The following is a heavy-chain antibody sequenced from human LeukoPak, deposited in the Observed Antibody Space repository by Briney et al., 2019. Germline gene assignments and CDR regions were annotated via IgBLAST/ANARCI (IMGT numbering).Heavy chain of an antibody. Sequence: GGSLRLSCAASGFTFSSYGMSWVRQAPGKGLEWVSTISGGGDATYYADSVKGRFTISRDNSKNTLYLQMNSLRVEDTAVYYCARDSSMLRGPLVIYYFDFWGQGTLVTVSS. CDR2: ISGGGDAT. D-gene: IGHD3-10*01. CDR1: GFTFSSYG. J-gene: IGHJ4*02. V-gene: IGHV3-23*01. CDR3: ARDSSMLRGPLVIYYFDF.